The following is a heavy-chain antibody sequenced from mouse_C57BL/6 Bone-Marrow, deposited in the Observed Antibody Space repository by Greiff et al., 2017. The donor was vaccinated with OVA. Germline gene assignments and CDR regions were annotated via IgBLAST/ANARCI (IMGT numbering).Heavy chain of an antibody. CDR3: TYLYYYGSSYPWDY. V-gene: IGHV1-15*01. CDR1: GYTFTDYE. D-gene: IGHD1-1*01. J-gene: IGHJ4*01. CDR2: IDPETGGT. Sequence: QVQLQQSGAELVRPGASVTLSCKASGYTFTDYEMHWVKQTPVHGLEWIGAIDPETGGTAYNQKFKGKAILTADKSSSTAYMELRSLTSEDSAVYYCTYLYYYGSSYPWDYWGQGTSVTVSS.